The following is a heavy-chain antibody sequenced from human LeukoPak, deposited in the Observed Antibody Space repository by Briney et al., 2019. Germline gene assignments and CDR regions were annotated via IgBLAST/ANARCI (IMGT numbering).Heavy chain of an antibody. J-gene: IGHJ4*02. D-gene: IGHD3-10*01. CDR1: GFTFSSYW. CDR3: ASDREYYYGSGSFDY. CDR2: IKQDGSEK. Sequence: GGSLRLSCAASGFTFSSYWMSWVRQAPGEGLEWVANIKQDGSEKYYVDSVKGRFTISRDNAKNSLYLQMNSLRAEDTAVYYCASDREYYYGSGSFDYWGQGTLVTVSS. V-gene: IGHV3-7*04.